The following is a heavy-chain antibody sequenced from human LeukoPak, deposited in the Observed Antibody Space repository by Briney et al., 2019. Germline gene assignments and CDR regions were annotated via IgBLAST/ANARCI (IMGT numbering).Heavy chain of an antibody. Sequence: GGSLRLSCAASGFTVGSYWMSWVRQARGEGLGWVANIKQDGREKYYVESVKGRFTISRDKAKKSLYLRMRSVRAEDTAVDYCGRDRFWAAAGRPIDYWGQRTLVGVSS. D-gene: IGHD6-13*01. CDR3: GRDRFWAAAGRPIDY. V-gene: IGHV3-7*01. CDR2: IKQDGREK. J-gene: IGHJ4*02. CDR1: GFTVGSYW.